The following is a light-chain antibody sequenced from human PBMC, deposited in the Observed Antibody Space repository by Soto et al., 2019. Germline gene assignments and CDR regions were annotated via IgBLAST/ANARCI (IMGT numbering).Light chain of an antibody. CDR1: QSVSSY. J-gene: IGKJ3*01. CDR2: DAS. V-gene: IGKV3-11*01. CDR3: QQRSNWPPLFT. Sequence: EIVLTQSPATLSLSPGERATLSCRASQSVSSYLAWYQQKPGQAPRLLIYDASNRATGIPARFSGSGSGTDFTLPIRSLEPEDFAVYYCQQRSNWPPLFTFGPGTKVHIK.